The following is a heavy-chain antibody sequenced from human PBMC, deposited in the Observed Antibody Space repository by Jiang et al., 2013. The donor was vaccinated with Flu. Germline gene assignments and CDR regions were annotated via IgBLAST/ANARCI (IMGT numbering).Heavy chain of an antibody. V-gene: IGHV3-9*01. J-gene: IGHJ4*02. CDR2: WNSGSI. CDR3: AREIGGGDCY. D-gene: IGHD2-21*02. Sequence: WNSGSIGYADSVRGRFTISRDNANNSLYLQMNSLRAEDTAVYYCAREIGGGDCYWGQGTLVTVSS.